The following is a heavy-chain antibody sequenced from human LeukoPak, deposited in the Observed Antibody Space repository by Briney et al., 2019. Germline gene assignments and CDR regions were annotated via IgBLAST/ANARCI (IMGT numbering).Heavy chain of an antibody. V-gene: IGHV3-30*04. J-gene: IGHJ4*02. CDR2: ISYDGSNK. Sequence: GGSLRLSCAASGFTSSSYAMHWVRQAPGKGLEWVAVISYDGSNKYYADSVKGRFTISRDNSKNTLYLQMNSLRAEDTAVYYCARERIGGNSSLDYWGQGTLVTVSS. CDR3: ARERIGGNSSLDY. CDR1: GFTSSSYA. D-gene: IGHD6-6*01.